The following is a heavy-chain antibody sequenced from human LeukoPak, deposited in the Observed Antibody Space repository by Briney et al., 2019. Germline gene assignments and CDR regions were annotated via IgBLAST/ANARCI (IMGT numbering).Heavy chain of an antibody. CDR2: INHSGST. V-gene: IGHV4-34*01. J-gene: IGHJ4*02. CDR1: GGLFTGYY. D-gene: IGHD1-20*01. CDR3: ARLTVPNDY. Sequence: SQSLSLACALYGGLFTGYYSSWVRHPPGKGLEWVGEINHSGSTNYNPSLKSRVTKSVDTSKNQFSLKLSSVTAADTAVYYCARLTVPNDYWGQGTLVTVSS.